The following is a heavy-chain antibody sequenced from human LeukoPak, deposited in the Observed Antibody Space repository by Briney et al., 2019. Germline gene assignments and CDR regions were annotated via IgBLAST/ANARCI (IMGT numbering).Heavy chain of an antibody. CDR2: ISASGGST. Sequence: GGSLRLSCAASGFTFSSYAMSWVRQAPGKGLEWVSVISASGGSTGYADSVKGRFTLSRDNSKNTLSLQMNSLRAEDTAAYYCARSLYTAMAKSYFDYWGQGTLVTVSS. CDR3: ARSLYTAMAKSYFDY. J-gene: IGHJ4*02. V-gene: IGHV3-23*01. CDR1: GFTFSSYA. D-gene: IGHD5-18*01.